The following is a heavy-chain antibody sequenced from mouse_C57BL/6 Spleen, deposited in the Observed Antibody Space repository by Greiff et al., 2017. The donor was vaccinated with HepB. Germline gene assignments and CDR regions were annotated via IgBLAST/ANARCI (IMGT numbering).Heavy chain of an antibody. CDR3: ARGGGLRRDPYYAMDY. Sequence: EVQLQQSGGGLVKPGGSLKLSCAASGFTFSSYAMSWVRQTPEKRLEWVATISDGGSYTYYPDNVKGRFTISRDNAKNNLYLQMSHLKSEDTAMYYCARGGGLRRDPYYAMDYWGQGTSVTVSS. D-gene: IGHD2-4*01. V-gene: IGHV5-4*01. CDR1: GFTFSSYA. CDR2: ISDGGSYT. J-gene: IGHJ4*01.